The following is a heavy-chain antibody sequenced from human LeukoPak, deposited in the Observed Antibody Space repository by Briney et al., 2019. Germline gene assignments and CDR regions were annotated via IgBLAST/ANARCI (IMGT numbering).Heavy chain of an antibody. CDR3: ARGGWSLDL. D-gene: IGHD1-26*01. Sequence: SETLSLTCTVFGGSMTGSYWSWIRQPPGKGLEWIGYIYYSGTTNYNPPLKSRVTISVDTSKNQFSLKLTSVTAADTAVYFCARGGWSLDLWGRGTLVAVSS. V-gene: IGHV4-59*01. CDR1: GGSMTGSY. J-gene: IGHJ2*01. CDR2: IYYSGTT.